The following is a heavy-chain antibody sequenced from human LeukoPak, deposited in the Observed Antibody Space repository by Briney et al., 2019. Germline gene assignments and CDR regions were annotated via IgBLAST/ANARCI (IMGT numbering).Heavy chain of an antibody. D-gene: IGHD6-19*01. CDR2: ISGSGGST. V-gene: IGHV3-23*01. CDR1: RFTFSSYA. Sequence: GGSLRLSCAASRFTFSSYAVSWVRQAPGKGLEWVSAISGSGGSTYYADSVKGRFTIFRDNSKNTLYLQMSSLRAEDTAVYYCAKLSDSSGWTYYYAMDVWGQGTTVTVSS. J-gene: IGHJ6*02. CDR3: AKLSDSSGWTYYYAMDV.